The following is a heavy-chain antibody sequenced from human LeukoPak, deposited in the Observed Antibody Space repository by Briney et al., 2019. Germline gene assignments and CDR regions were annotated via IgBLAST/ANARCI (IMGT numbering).Heavy chain of an antibody. CDR3: AKDGHCPDSICPTNIAVAGYVDS. V-gene: IGHV3-23*01. CDR1: GFTFSIYT. J-gene: IGHJ4*02. CDR2: INYNGGNT. Sequence: GGSLRLSCAASGFTFSIYTMNWVRQAPEKGLEWVSIINYNGGNTYYADSVKGRFTISRDNSKNMVYLQMSSLRAEDTAIYFCAKDGHCPDSICPTNIAVAGYVDSWGQGTPVTVSS. D-gene: IGHD6-19*01.